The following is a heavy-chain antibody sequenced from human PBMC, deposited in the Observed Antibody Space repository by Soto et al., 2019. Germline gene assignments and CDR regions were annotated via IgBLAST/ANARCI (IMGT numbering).Heavy chain of an antibody. V-gene: IGHV4-61*01. J-gene: IGHJ4*02. Sequence: LSLTCPVSGVSFSSGSYYWNWIRQPPGKGLEWIGYIYYSGSTYYNPSLESRVTISVDTSKNQFSLKLSSVTAADTAMYYCAGEVADSGYPIHWGQGTLVTVSS. CDR2: IYYSGST. CDR3: AGEVADSGYPIH. D-gene: IGHD3-22*01. CDR1: GVSFSSGSYY.